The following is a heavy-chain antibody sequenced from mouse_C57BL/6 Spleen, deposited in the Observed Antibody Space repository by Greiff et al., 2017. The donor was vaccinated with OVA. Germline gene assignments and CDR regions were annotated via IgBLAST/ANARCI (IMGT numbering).Heavy chain of an antibody. CDR3: ARETAQEVYFDY. CDR2: IYPGDGDT. Sequence: QVQLKESGAELVKPGASVKISCKASGYAFSSYWMNWVKQRPGKGLEWIGQIYPGDGDTNYNGKFKGKATLTADKSSSTAYMQLSSLTSEDSAVYFCARETAQEVYFDYWGQGTTLTVSS. J-gene: IGHJ2*01. V-gene: IGHV1-80*01. D-gene: IGHD3-2*02. CDR1: GYAFSSYW.